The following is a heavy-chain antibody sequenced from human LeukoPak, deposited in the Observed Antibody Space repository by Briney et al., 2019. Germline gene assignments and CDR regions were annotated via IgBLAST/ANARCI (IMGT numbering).Heavy chain of an antibody. CDR1: GGSISSYY. J-gene: IGHJ5*02. Sequence: SETLSLTCTVSGGSISSYYWSWIRQPAGKGLEWIGRIYTSGSTNYNPSLKSRVTMSVDTSKNQFSLKLSSVTAADTAVYYCARSHYCSSTSCYTWWFDPWGQGTLVTVSS. D-gene: IGHD2-2*02. CDR2: IYTSGST. V-gene: IGHV4-4*07. CDR3: ARSHYCSSTSCYTWWFDP.